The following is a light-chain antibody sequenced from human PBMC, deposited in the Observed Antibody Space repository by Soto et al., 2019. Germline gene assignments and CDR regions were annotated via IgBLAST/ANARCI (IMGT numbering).Light chain of an antibody. J-gene: IGKJ1*01. CDR2: DAS. CDR1: QDISNY. Sequence: DIQMTQSPSSLSASVGDRVTLTCQASQDISNYLNWYQQKPGKAPELLIYDASNLETGVPSRFSGRGSGTDCTFTISSLQSEDIAAYHCQQSDNRLWTFCQGTKVDIK. CDR3: QQSDNRLWT. V-gene: IGKV1-33*01.